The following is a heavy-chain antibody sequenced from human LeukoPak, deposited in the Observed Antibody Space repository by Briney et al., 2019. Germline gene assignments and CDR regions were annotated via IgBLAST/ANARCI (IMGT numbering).Heavy chain of an antibody. Sequence: ASVKVSCKASGGTFSSYAISWVRQAPGQGLEWMGGIIPIFGTANYAQKFQGRVTITADKSTSTAYMELSRLRSEDTAVYYCSRDRAVAKPEDGMDVWGKGTTVTVSS. CDR3: SRDRAVAKPEDGMDV. D-gene: IGHD6-19*01. CDR1: GGTFSSYA. V-gene: IGHV1-69*06. CDR2: IIPIFGTA. J-gene: IGHJ6*04.